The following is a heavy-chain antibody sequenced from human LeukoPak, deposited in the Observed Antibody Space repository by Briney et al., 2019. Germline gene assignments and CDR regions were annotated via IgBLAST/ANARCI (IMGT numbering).Heavy chain of an antibody. Sequence: ASVKVSCKASRGTFSSYAISWVRQAPGQGLEWMGGIIPIFGTANYAQKFQGRVTITADESTSTAYIELSSLRSEDTAVYYCVREFGHCYGDNCFYFFDTWGQGLRVTVSS. CDR1: RGTFSSYA. CDR2: IIPIFGTA. D-gene: IGHD4-23*01. V-gene: IGHV1-69*13. CDR3: VREFGHCYGDNCFYFFDT. J-gene: IGHJ4*02.